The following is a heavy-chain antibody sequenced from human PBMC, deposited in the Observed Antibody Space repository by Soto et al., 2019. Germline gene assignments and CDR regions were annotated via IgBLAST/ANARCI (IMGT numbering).Heavy chain of an antibody. CDR3: AHTAPSGPHRETCNY. Sequence: QITLKESGPTLVKPTQTLTLTCTVTGFSLMTNGVGVGSFRQPPGKALEWLALIYRDDDKRYRPPLKITVTTTLDSSNNQMARTMTNMDPVDTATYYCAHTAPSGPHRETCNYWGQGSLVTVS. V-gene: IGHV2-5*02. CDR2: IYRDDDK. J-gene: IGHJ4*02. CDR1: GFSLMTNGVG. D-gene: IGHD6-19*01.